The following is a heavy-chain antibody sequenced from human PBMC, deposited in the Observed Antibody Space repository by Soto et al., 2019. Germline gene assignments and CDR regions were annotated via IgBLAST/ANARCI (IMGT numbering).Heavy chain of an antibody. CDR2: ISYDGSNK. J-gene: IGHJ3*02. CDR1: GFTFSSYG. CDR3: AKGQDIVLMVYALRRAFDI. D-gene: IGHD2-8*01. V-gene: IGHV3-30*18. Sequence: GGSLRLSCAASGFTFSSYGMHWVRQAPGKGLEWVAVISYDGSNKYYADSVKGRFTISRDNSKNTLYLQMNSLRAEDTAVYYCAKGQDIVLMVYALRRAFDIWGQGTMVTVSS.